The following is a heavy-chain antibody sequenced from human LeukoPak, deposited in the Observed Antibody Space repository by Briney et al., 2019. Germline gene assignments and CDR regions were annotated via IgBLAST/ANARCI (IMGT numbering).Heavy chain of an antibody. CDR1: GFTFSTYA. CDR2: ISGVGDTT. Sequence: PGGSLRLSCAASGFTFSTYAMSWVRQAPGKGLEWVSLISGVGDTTYYADSVKGRFTISRDNSRNTLYLQMNSLRAEDTAVYYCAKVSPPYYYDTNSYYYFDYWGQGTPVTVSS. CDR3: AKVSPPYYYDTNSYYYFDY. D-gene: IGHD3-22*01. J-gene: IGHJ4*02. V-gene: IGHV3-23*01.